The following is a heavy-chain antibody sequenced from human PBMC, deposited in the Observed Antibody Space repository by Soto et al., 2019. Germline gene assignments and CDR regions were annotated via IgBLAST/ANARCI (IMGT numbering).Heavy chain of an antibody. V-gene: IGHV1-69-2*01. CDR3: ATDKGCSSTSCAPVDP. Sequence: ASVKVSFKVSGYTFTDYYMHWVQQAPGKGLEWMGLVDPEDGETIYAEKFQGRVTITADTSTDTAYMELSSLRSEDTAVYYCATDKGCSSTSCAPVDPWGQGTLVTVSS. J-gene: IGHJ5*02. CDR1: GYTFTDYY. CDR2: VDPEDGET. D-gene: IGHD2-2*01.